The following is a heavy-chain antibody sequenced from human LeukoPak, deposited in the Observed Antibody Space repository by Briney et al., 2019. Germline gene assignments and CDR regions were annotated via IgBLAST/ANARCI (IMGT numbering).Heavy chain of an antibody. CDR3: ARDSYGSGGYYFVSDY. CDR2: ICYSSSAI. Sequence: PGGSLRLSCAASGFTSSTYSMSWVRQAPGKGLEWVSYICYSSSAIYYADSVKGRFTISRDNAKNSLYLRMNSLRDEDTAVYYCARDSYGSGGYYFVSDYWGKGTLVTVSS. J-gene: IGHJ4*02. V-gene: IGHV3-48*02. D-gene: IGHD3-22*01. CDR1: GFTSSTYS.